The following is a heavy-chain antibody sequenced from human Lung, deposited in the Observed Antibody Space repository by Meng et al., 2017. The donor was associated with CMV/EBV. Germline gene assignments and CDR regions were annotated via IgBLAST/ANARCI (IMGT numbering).Heavy chain of an antibody. J-gene: IGHJ4*02. CDR2: IRYDGFIGTDK. CDR3: AKVGYHDSSGHFYYSDD. D-gene: IGHD3-22*01. Sequence: GGSXRLXXTASGFIVSNYGMHWVRHAPGKGLEWVAFIRYDGFIGTDKYYADSVKGRFTISRDNPKNTLYLQMNSLRAEDTAVYYCAKVGYHDSSGHFYYSDDWGQGXLVTVSS. V-gene: IGHV3-30*02. CDR1: GFIVSNYG.